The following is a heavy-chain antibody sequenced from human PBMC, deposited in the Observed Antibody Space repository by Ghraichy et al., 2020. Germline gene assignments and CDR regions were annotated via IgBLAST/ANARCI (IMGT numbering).Heavy chain of an antibody. CDR3: ARRVAVAGRGGFDY. J-gene: IGHJ4*02. CDR1: GGSISSSSYY. Sequence: SETLSLTCTVSGGSISSSSYYWGWIRQPPGKGLEWIGSIYYSGSTYYNPSLKSRVTISVDTSKNQFSLKLSSVTAADTAVYYCARRVAVAGRGGFDYWGQGSLVTVPS. CDR2: IYYSGST. D-gene: IGHD6-19*01. V-gene: IGHV4-39*01.